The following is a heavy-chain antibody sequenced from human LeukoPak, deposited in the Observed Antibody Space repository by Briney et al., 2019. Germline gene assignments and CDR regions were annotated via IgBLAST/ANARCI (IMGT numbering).Heavy chain of an antibody. CDR1: GFTFSDFW. CDR2: INKDGSEK. J-gene: IGHJ5*02. Sequence: GGSLRLSCAASGFTFSDFWMMWVRQAPRQGLQWVAQINKDGSEKYYVDSVRGRFTISRDNARNSLDLQMNTLRVEETAVYYCVRDATRGGDLDHWGQGTLVTVSS. V-gene: IGHV3-7*01. D-gene: IGHD2-21*01. CDR3: VRDATRGGDLDH.